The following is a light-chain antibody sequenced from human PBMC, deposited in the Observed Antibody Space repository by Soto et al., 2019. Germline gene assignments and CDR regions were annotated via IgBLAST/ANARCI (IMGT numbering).Light chain of an antibody. J-gene: IGKJ4*01. CDR2: DAS. CDR3: QQRSNWLPLT. V-gene: IGKV3-11*01. CDR1: QSVSSY. Sequence: IVLTQSPATLSLSPWERATLSCRASQSVSSYLAWYQQKPGQATSLIIYDASNRANGIPARFSGSGSGTDSTLTISSLEPEDFAVYYCQQRSNWLPLTFGGGTKVDIK.